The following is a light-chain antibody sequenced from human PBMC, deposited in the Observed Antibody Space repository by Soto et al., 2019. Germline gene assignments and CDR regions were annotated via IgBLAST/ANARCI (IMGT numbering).Light chain of an antibody. CDR2: DVS. CDR3: SSYTGSSTLV. J-gene: IGLJ2*01. V-gene: IGLV2-14*01. Sequence: QSVLTQPASVSGSPGQSITISCTGTSSDVGEYNYVSWYQQHPGKAPKVIIYDVSNRPSGVSNRFSGSKSGNTASLTISGLQAEDEADYHCSSYTGSSTLVFGGGTKLTVL. CDR1: SSDVGEYNY.